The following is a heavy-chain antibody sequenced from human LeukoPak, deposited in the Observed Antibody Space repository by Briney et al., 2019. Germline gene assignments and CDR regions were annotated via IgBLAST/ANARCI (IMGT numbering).Heavy chain of an antibody. CDR1: GFTLSSYW. J-gene: IGHJ4*02. Sequence: GGSLRLSCVGSGFTLSSYWMTWVRQAPGKGLEWVANIKDDGSEKYSVDSVKGRFTISRDNAKNLLYLQMSSLRAEDTAAYYCARARIDYWGQGTLVTVSS. CDR3: ARARIDY. D-gene: IGHD1-14*01. V-gene: IGHV3-7*04. CDR2: IKDDGSEK.